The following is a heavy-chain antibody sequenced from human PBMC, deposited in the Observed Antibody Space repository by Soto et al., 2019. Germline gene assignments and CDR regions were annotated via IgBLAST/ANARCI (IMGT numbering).Heavy chain of an antibody. D-gene: IGHD6-13*01. Sequence: SETLSHTCTVSGGSISSYYWSWIRQPPGKGLEWIGYIYYSGSTNYNPSLKSRVTISVDTSKNQFSLKLSSVTAADTAVYYCAREKWGIAAAGSAHYHYYGMDVWGQGTTVTVSS. CDR3: AREKWGIAAAGSAHYHYYGMDV. CDR2: IYYSGST. J-gene: IGHJ6*02. V-gene: IGHV4-59*01. CDR1: GGSISSYY.